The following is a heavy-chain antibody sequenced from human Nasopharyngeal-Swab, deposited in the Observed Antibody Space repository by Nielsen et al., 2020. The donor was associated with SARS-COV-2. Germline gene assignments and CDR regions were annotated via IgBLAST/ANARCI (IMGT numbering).Heavy chain of an antibody. V-gene: IGHV4-34*01. CDR2: INHSGGT. D-gene: IGHD5-18*01. Sequence: SETLSLTCAVFGGSFSGTFWSWIRQPPGKGLEWIAEINHSGGTNYNPSLKSRVTISVDTSKNQFSLKLTSVTAADTAVYYCARGTFGYTYTRPENNWFDPWGQGILVTVSS. CDR3: ARGTFGYTYTRPENNWFDP. J-gene: IGHJ5*02. CDR1: GGSFSGTF.